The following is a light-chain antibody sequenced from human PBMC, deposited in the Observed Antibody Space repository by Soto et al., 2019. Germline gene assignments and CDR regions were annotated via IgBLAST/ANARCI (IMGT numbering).Light chain of an antibody. J-gene: IGLJ3*02. CDR3: ETWDSSTRV. CDR2: LEGSGSY. Sequence: QSVLTQSSSASASLGSSVTLTCTLSSGHSSYIIAWHQQQPGKAPRYLMKLEGSGSYNKGSGVPDRFSGSSSGADRYLTISNLQFEDEAYYYCETWDSSTRVFGGGTKLTVL. CDR1: SGHSSYI. V-gene: IGLV4-60*02.